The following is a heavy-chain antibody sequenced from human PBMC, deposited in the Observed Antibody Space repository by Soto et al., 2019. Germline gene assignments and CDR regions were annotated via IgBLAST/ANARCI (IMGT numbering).Heavy chain of an antibody. CDR3: ARDPMSGSQKLYFDY. CDR1: GFSFSSDS. CDR2: ISGGGGTT. J-gene: IGHJ4*02. D-gene: IGHD1-26*01. V-gene: IGHV3-48*02. Sequence: SGGSLRLSCAASGFSFSSDSMNWVRQAPGKGLEWVSYISGGGGTTYYADSVKGRFTISRDNAKKSLYLQLSSLRDVDTAVYYCARDPMSGSQKLYFDYWGQGTLVTVSS.